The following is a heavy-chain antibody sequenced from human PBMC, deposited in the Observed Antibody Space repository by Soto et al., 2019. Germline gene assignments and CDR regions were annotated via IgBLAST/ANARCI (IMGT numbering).Heavy chain of an antibody. CDR1: GGSIINFY. D-gene: IGHD6-13*01. V-gene: IGHV4-59*01. CDR2: IYYSAKT. J-gene: IGHJ4*02. Sequence: SETLSHTCTVSGGSIINFYWTWIRQPPGKGLEWIGYIYYSAKTNYNPSLKSRVTISVDKSKNQLSLKLTSVTAADTAVYYCVRDFLAAAGRENWGQGTPVTVSS. CDR3: VRDFLAAAGREN.